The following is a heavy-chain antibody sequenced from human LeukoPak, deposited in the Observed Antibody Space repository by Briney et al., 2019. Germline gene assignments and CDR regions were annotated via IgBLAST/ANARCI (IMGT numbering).Heavy chain of an antibody. J-gene: IGHJ4*02. CDR2: IKQGGSET. V-gene: IGHV3-7*03. CDR1: GFAFSSYA. CDR3: AKVRTRSPRFFTFGLYFDY. Sequence: GGSLRLSCAASGFAFSSYAMSWVRQAPGKGLEWVAKIKQGGSETYYVDSVKGRFTISRDNAKNSLYLQMDSLRAEDTALYYCAKVRTRSPRFFTFGLYFDYWGQGTLVTVSS. D-gene: IGHD3-10*01.